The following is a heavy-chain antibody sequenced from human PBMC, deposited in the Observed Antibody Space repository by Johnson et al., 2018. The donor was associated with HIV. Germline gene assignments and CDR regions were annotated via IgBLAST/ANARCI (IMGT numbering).Heavy chain of an antibody. Sequence: QVQLVESGGGVVQPGGSLRLSCAASGFTFSTYGMHWVRQAPGKGLEWVAFIRYDGSNQYYADSLKGRFTISRDNSKNTLYLQMNSLRAEDTAVYYCAKTITMIGRFDAFDIWGQWTMVTVSS. D-gene: IGHD3-22*01. CDR1: GFTFSTYG. V-gene: IGHV3-30*02. CDR2: IRYDGSNQ. CDR3: AKTITMIGRFDAFDI. J-gene: IGHJ3*02.